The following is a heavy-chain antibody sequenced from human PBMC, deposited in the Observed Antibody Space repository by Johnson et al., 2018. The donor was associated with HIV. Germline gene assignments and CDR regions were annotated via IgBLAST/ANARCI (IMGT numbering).Heavy chain of an antibody. J-gene: IGHJ3*02. D-gene: IGHD6-6*01. V-gene: IGHV3-15*01. CDR2: IKSKGSGGTI. Sequence: VQLVESGGGLVQPGGSLRLSCAASGISFSYAWMSWVRRAPGKGLEWVGRIKSKGSGGTIDYAAPVKDRFTISRDNAKNSLYLQMNSLRAEDTAVYYCAKGPNGQLDDAFHIWGQGTMVTVSS. CDR1: GISFSYAW. CDR3: AKGPNGQLDDAFHI.